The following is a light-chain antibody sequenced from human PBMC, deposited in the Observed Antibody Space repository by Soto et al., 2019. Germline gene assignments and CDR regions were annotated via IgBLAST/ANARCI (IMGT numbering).Light chain of an antibody. Sequence: DVQMTQSPSSLSASVGDRITITCQASLDICTYVNWYRQKPGKAPNLLIYTASNLETGVPSRFSGGGSGTDFTSTISSLQHEDVGTYYCQQHERLPYTFGQGTKLEIK. CDR2: TAS. J-gene: IGKJ2*01. V-gene: IGKV1-33*01. CDR3: QQHERLPYT. CDR1: LDICTY.